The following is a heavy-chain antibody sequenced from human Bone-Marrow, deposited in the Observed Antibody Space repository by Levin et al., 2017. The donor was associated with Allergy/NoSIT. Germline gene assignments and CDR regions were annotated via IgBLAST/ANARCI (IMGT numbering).Heavy chain of an antibody. J-gene: IGHJ3*02. CDR2: IIPIFGTA. V-gene: IGHV1-69*06. CDR1: GGTFSSYA. Sequence: ASVKVSCKASGGTFSSYAISWVRQAPGQGLEWMGGIIPIFGTANYAQKFQGRVTITADKSTSTAYMELSSLRSEDTAVYYCATEGCLFPPGGSCYSDAFDIWGQGTMVTVSS. D-gene: IGHD2-15*01. CDR3: ATEGCLFPPGGSCYSDAFDI.